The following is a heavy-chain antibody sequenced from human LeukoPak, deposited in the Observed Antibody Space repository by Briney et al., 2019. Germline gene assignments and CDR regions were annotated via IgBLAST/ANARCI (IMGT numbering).Heavy chain of an antibody. CDR1: GFTFSSYA. J-gene: IGHJ4*02. CDR3: AREPPYYDILTGPDY. Sequence: GGSLRLSCAASGFTFSSYAMHWVRQAPGKGLEWVSYISSSSSTIYYADSVKGRFTISRDNAKNSLYLQMNSLRAEDTAVYYCAREPPYYDILTGPDYWGQGTLVTVSS. CDR2: ISSSSSTI. V-gene: IGHV3-48*01. D-gene: IGHD3-9*01.